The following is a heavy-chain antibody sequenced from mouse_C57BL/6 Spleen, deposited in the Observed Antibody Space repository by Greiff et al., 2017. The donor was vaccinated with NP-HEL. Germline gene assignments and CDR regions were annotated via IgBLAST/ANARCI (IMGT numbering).Heavy chain of an antibody. CDR2: ILPGSGST. D-gene: IGHD1-1*01. CDR1: GYTFTGYW. V-gene: IGHV1-9*01. Sequence: QVQLQQSGAELMKPGASVKLSCKATGYTFTGYWIEWVKQRPGHGLEWIGEILPGSGSTNYNEKFKGKATLTADTSSNTAYMQLSSLTTEDSAIYYCARRKHYYGSSYDAMDYWGQGTSVTVSS. J-gene: IGHJ4*01. CDR3: ARRKHYYGSSYDAMDY.